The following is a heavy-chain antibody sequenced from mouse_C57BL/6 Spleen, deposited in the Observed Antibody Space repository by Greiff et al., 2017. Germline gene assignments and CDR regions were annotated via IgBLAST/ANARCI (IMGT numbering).Heavy chain of an antibody. D-gene: IGHD2-5*01. Sequence: QVQLQQPGAELVRPGSSVKLSCKASGYTFTSYWMDWVKQRPGQGLEWIGNIYPSDSETHYNQKFKDKATLTVDKSSSTAYMQLSSLTSEDSAVYYCARGSNYGAMDYWGQGTSVTVSS. V-gene: IGHV1-61*01. J-gene: IGHJ4*01. CDR2: IYPSDSET. CDR1: GYTFTSYW. CDR3: ARGSNYGAMDY.